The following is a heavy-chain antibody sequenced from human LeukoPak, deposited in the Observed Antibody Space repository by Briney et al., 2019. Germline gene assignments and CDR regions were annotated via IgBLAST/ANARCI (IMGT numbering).Heavy chain of an antibody. CDR2: INPNSGGT. CDR1: GYTFTGYY. Sequence: ASVKVSCKSSGYTFTGYYMHWVRQAPGQGLEWMGRINPNSGGTNYAQKFQGRVTMTMDTSISTTYMELSRLRSDDTAVYYCARDPSSSWTYYFDYWGQGTLVTVSS. J-gene: IGHJ4*02. D-gene: IGHD6-13*01. V-gene: IGHV1-2*06. CDR3: ARDPSSSWTYYFDY.